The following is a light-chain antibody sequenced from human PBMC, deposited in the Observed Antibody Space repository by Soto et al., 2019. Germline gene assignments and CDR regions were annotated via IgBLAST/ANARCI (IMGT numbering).Light chain of an antibody. CDR3: QQYYSYPLT. CDR1: QSISSY. J-gene: IGKJ4*01. V-gene: IGKV1-39*01. CDR2: AAY. Sequence: KMTQSPSSLSASVGDRVTITCRASQSISSYLNWYQQKPGKAHKLLIYAAYTLQSGVQSRFSGSGSGTDFTLTISCLQSEDVATYYCQQYYSYPLTVGGGTKVDIK.